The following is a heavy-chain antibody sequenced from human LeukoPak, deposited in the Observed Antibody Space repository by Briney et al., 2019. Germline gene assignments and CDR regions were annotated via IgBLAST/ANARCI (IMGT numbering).Heavy chain of an antibody. CDR2: INPSGGST. D-gene: IGHD4-17*01. Sequence: ASVKVSFTASGYTFTSYIMHWVRQGPGQGLDWMGIINPSGGSTSNAQKFQGRVTMTRDTSTSTVYMELSSLRSEDTPVYYGARDSADYGDYDYWGQGTLVTVSS. CDR1: GYTFTSYI. V-gene: IGHV1-46*01. J-gene: IGHJ4*02. CDR3: ARDSADYGDYDY.